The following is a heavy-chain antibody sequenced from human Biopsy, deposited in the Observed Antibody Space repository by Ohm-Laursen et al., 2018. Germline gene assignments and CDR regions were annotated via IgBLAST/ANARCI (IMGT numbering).Heavy chain of an antibody. Sequence: ASVKVFCQLSGYTFTGYHVHWVRQAPGQGLEWMGWINAKTGDTNYAQKFQGRVTMTRDTSISTAYVDLSSLRSDDTAVYYCTRGGYYYDSLAYYYWFDPWGQGTLVTVSS. V-gene: IGHV1-2*02. D-gene: IGHD3-22*01. CDR2: INAKTGDT. J-gene: IGHJ5*02. CDR1: GYTFTGYH. CDR3: TRGGYYYDSLAYYYWFDP.